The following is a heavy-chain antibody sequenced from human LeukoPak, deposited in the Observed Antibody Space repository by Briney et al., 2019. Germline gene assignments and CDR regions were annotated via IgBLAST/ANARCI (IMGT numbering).Heavy chain of an antibody. J-gene: IGHJ4*02. CDR3: ARDPAGYSSGWSSDY. D-gene: IGHD6-19*01. CDR2: IYTSGST. Sequence: SETLSLTCTVSGGSISSYYWSWIRQPAGKGLEWIGRIYTSGSTNYNPSLKSRVTMSVDTSKNQFSLKLSSVTAADTAVYYCARDPAGYSSGWSSDYWGQGTLVTASS. CDR1: GGSISSYY. V-gene: IGHV4-4*07.